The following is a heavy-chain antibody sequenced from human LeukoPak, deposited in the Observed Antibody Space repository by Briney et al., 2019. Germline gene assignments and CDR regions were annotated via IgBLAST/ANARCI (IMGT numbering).Heavy chain of an antibody. CDR3: ARVLKTWFDP. V-gene: IGHV4-34*09. CDR2: INHSGST. J-gene: IGHJ5*02. Sequence: SETLSLTCAVYGGSFSGYYWSWIRQPPGKGLEWIGEINHSGSTNYNPSLKSRVTISVDTSKNQFSLKLSSVTAADTAVYYCARVLKTWFDPWGQGTLVTVSS. CDR1: GGSFSGYY.